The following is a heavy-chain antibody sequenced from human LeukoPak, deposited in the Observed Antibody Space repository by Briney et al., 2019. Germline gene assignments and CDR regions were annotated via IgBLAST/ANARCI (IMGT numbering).Heavy chain of an antibody. V-gene: IGHV3-48*03. J-gene: IGHJ4*02. CDR2: ISNSGSPI. D-gene: IGHD6-13*01. CDR1: GFSFSDHE. Sequence: GGSLRLSCAASGFSFSDHEMNWVRQAPGKGLEWVSYISNSGSPIHYADSVKGRFTISRDNAKKSLYLQMNSLRAEDTAVYYCARDQGSSWYFDYWGQGILVTVSS. CDR3: ARDQGSSWYFDY.